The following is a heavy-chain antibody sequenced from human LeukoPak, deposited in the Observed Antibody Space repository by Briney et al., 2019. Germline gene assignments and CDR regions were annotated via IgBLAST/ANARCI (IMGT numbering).Heavy chain of an antibody. CDR1: GFNFNTYA. CDR2: IGSDGGGI. D-gene: IGHD2-21*02. J-gene: IGHJ4*02. V-gene: IGHV3-23*01. CDR3: AKYAPPTTVVTRFFDS. Sequence: GGSLRLSCAASGFNFNTYAMTWVRQAPGKGLEWVSVIGSDGGGIRYADSVKGRFSISRDNSKNTLYLQMNSLRTEDTAIYYCAKYAPPTTVVTRFFDSWGQGSLVSVSS.